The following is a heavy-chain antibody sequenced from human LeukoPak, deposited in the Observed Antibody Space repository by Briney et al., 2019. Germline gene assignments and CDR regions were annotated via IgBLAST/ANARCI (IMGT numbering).Heavy chain of an antibody. CDR1: GGSISSGDYY. V-gene: IGHV4-30-4*01. Sequence: SQTLSLTCTVSGGSISSGDYYWSWIRQPPGKGLEWIGYIYYSGSIYYNPSLKSRVTISVDTSKNQFSLKLSSVTAADTAVYYCARDLIAAAGTFDYWGQGTLVTVSS. CDR3: ARDLIAAAGTFDY. CDR2: IYYSGSI. D-gene: IGHD6-13*01. J-gene: IGHJ4*02.